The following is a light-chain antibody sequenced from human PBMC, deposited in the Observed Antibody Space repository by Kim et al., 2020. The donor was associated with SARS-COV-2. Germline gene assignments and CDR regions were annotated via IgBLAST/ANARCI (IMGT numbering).Light chain of an antibody. CDR2: WAS. J-gene: IGKJ1*01. V-gene: IGKV4-1*01. Sequence: DIVMTQSPDSLAVSLGERATINCKSSQSVLYSSNNKNYLAWYQQKPGQPPKLLIYWASTRESGVPDRFSGSGSGTDFTLTISSLQAEDVAVYYSQQYSNTPTFGQGTKVDIK. CDR3: QQYSNTPT. CDR1: QSVLYSSNNKNY.